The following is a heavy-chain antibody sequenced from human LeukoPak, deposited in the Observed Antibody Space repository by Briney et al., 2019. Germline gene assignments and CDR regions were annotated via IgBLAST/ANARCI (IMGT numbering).Heavy chain of an antibody. J-gene: IGHJ4*02. CDR1: GFTFSSHA. D-gene: IGHD2-2*01. V-gene: IGHV3-23*01. CDR3: AKDPYGTRYFDY. CDR2: LSGSGYNT. Sequence: GGSLRLSCAASGFTFSSHALSWVLQAPGKGLVWVSSLSGSGYNTYYADSVKGRFTISRDNSKNTVYLQMNSLRAEDTAVYYCAKDPYGTRYFDYWGQGTLVTVSS.